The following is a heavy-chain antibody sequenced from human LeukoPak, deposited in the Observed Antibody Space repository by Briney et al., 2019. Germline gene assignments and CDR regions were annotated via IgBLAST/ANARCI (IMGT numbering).Heavy chain of an antibody. D-gene: IGHD3-3*01. CDR2: INHSGST. CDR1: GGSFSGYY. J-gene: IGHJ5*02. CDR3: ARACQFGVVRGWFDP. Sequence: PSETLSLTCAVYGGSFSGYYWSWIRQPPGKGLEWIGEINHSGSTKYNPSLKSRVTISVDTSKNQFSLKLSSVTAADTAVYYCARACQFGVVRGWFDPWGQGTLVTVSS. V-gene: IGHV4-34*01.